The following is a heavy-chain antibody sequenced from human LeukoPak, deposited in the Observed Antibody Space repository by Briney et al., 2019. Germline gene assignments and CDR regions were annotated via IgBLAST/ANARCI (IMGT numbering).Heavy chain of an antibody. CDR1: GFTVSSNY. Sequence: PGGSLRLSCAASGFTVSSNYMSWVRQAPGKGLEWVSVIYSGGSTYYADSVKGRFTISRDNSKNTLYLQMNSLRAEDTAVYYCARDGNWNNHYXYGMDVWGQGTTVTVSS. CDR3: ARDGNWNNHYXYGMDV. J-gene: IGHJ6*02. V-gene: IGHV3-66*01. CDR2: IYSGGST. D-gene: IGHD1-20*01.